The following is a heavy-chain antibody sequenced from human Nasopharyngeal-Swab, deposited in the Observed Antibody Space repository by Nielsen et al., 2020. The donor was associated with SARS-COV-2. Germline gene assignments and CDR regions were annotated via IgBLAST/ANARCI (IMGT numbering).Heavy chain of an antibody. CDR2: IRQDAREQ. Sequence: GESLKISCAASGFPFRNHYMTWVRQPPGKGLEWVANIRQDAREQFYVDSVKGRFTISRDNAKNSVFLQMNSLRSEDTAVYYCARESVVTGMDDAPDIWGQGTMVTVSS. V-gene: IGHV3-7*04. CDR3: ARESVVTGMDDAPDI. J-gene: IGHJ3*02. CDR1: GFPFRNHY. D-gene: IGHD2-21*02.